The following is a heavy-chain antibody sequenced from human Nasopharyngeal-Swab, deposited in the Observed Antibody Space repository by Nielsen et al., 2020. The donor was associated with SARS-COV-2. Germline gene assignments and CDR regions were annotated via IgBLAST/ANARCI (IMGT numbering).Heavy chain of an antibody. D-gene: IGHD3-22*01. J-gene: IGHJ4*01. CDR2: IYWNDDK. CDR3: AHRTYYYDSSGYYYVSDFDY. V-gene: IGHV2-5*01. Sequence: WIRQPPGKALEWLALIYWNDDKRYSPSLKSRLTITKDTSKNQVVLTMTNMDPVDTATYYCAHRTYYYDSSGYYYVSDFDYW.